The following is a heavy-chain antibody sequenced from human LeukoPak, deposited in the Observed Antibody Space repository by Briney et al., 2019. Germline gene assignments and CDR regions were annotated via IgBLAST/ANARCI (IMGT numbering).Heavy chain of an antibody. CDR2: ISSSSSYI. J-gene: IGHJ4*02. Sequence: PGGSLRLSCAASGFTFDDYALHWVRQAPGKGLEWVSSISSSSSYIYYADSVKGRFTISRDNAKNSLYLQMNSLRAEDTAVYYCARDIFTMVRGVRSDYWGQGTLVTVSS. V-gene: IGHV3-21*01. CDR3: ARDIFTMVRGVRSDY. D-gene: IGHD3-10*01. CDR1: GFTFDDYA.